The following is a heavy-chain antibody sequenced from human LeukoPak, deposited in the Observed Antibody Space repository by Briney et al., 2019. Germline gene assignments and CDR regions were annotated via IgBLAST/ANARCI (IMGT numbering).Heavy chain of an antibody. CDR3: ARTVGYRAIDL. CDR2: IYSGGST. Sequence: PGGSLRLSCAASGFTVSSNYMSWVRQAPGKGLEWVSVIYSGGSTYYADSVKGRFTISRDNAKNTLYLQMNSLRADDTAVYYCARTVGYRAIDLWGQGTMVTVSS. D-gene: IGHD4-23*01. CDR1: GFTVSSNY. V-gene: IGHV3-53*01. J-gene: IGHJ3*01.